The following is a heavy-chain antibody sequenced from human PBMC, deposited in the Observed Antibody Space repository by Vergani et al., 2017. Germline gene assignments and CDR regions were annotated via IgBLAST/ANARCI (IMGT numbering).Heavy chain of an antibody. D-gene: IGHD3-10*01. CDR2: IRSKAYGQAT. Sequence: EVQLVESGGDLVQPGRSLRLSCTASGFTFGYYAMDWFRQAPGQGLEWVGVIRSKAYGQATIYAASVKGRFTISRDESKSIAYLQMNNLQTEDTAMYYCVRDEITMLRGSDALDIWGQGTMVTVSS. CDR3: VRDEITMLRGSDALDI. J-gene: IGHJ3*02. V-gene: IGHV3-49*03. CDR1: GFTFGYYA.